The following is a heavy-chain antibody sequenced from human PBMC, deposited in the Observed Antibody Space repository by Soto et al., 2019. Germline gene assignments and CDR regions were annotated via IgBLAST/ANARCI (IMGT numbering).Heavy chain of an antibody. D-gene: IGHD2-8*01. CDR2: VIYTGRT. CDR3: VRMGCIFLTVECAWFDP. J-gene: IGHJ5*02. V-gene: IGHV4-39*01. CDR1: GDSVSTSSYY. Sequence: QLQLQESGPGLVTPSETLSLTCTVSGDSVSTSSYYWGWIRQPPGKGLEWIGSVIYTGRTHYNPSIGIRITISVDTTKNQFYRRLRSVTAADTAVYYCVRMGCIFLTVECAWFDPCCQGTLVTVSS.